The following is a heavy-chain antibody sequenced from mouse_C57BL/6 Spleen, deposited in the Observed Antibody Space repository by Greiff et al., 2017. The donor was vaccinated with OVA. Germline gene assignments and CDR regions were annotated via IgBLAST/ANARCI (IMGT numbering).Heavy chain of an antibody. D-gene: IGHD1-1*01. CDR3: TRMGVTTVVAEDAMDY. J-gene: IGHJ4*01. Sequence: VQLQQSGAELVRPGASVTLSCKASGYTFPDYEMHWVKQTPVHGLEWIGAIDPETGGTAYNQKFKGKAILTADKSSSTAYMELRSLTSEDSAVYYCTRMGVTTVVAEDAMDYWGQGTSVTVSS. CDR1: GYTFPDYE. CDR2: IDPETGGT. V-gene: IGHV1-15*01.